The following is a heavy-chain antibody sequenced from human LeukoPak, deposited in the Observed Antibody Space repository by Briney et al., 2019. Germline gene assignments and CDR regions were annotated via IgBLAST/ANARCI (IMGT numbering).Heavy chain of an antibody. Sequence: SETLSLTCTVSGGSVSDYYWSWIRQPPGKGLEWIGYIYSIGSTDYNPSLKSRVTMSVDTAKNQFSLKLTSVTAADTAIYYCARHGGKSMVASILHAFDIWGQGTMVTVSP. CDR3: ARHGGKSMVASILHAFDI. CDR2: IYSIGST. V-gene: IGHV4-59*08. CDR1: GGSVSDYY. D-gene: IGHD5-12*01. J-gene: IGHJ3*02.